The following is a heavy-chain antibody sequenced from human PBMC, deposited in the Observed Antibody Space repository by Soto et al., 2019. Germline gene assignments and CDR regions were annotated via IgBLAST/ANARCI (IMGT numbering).Heavy chain of an antibody. CDR3: ARGEKDIVVVPAALRNWFDP. V-gene: IGHV1-2*04. D-gene: IGHD2-2*01. CDR2: INPNSGGT. J-gene: IGHJ5*02. Sequence: QVQLVQSGAEVKKPGASVKVSCKASGYTFTGYYMHWVRQAPGQGLEWMGWINPNSGGTNYAQKFQGWVTMTRDTSISRAYMELSRLRSDDTAVYYCARGEKDIVVVPAALRNWFDPWGQGTLVTVSS. CDR1: GYTFTGYY.